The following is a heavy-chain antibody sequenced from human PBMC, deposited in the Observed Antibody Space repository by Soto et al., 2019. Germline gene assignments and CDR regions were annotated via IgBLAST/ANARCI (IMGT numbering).Heavy chain of an antibody. J-gene: IGHJ4*02. Sequence: ASVKVCCKASGYTFTSYAMHWVRQAPGQRLEWMGWINAGNGNTKYSQKFQGRVTITRDTSASTAYMELSSLRSEDTAVYYCARGYYDSSGYYWVFDYWGQGTLVTVSS. V-gene: IGHV1-3*01. CDR2: INAGNGNT. CDR3: ARGYYDSSGYYWVFDY. D-gene: IGHD3-22*01. CDR1: GYTFTSYA.